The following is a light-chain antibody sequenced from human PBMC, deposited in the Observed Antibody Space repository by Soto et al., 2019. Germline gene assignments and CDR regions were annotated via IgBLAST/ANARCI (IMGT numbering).Light chain of an antibody. CDR2: GAS. Sequence: EIVLTQSPATLSFSPGERSTHHNRASQSGSSRYLAWYQQKPGQAPRLLIYGASSRPTGIPDRFSGSGSGTDFTLTISRLEPEDFAVYYCQQYGSSPWTFGQGTKVDI. V-gene: IGKV3-20*01. CDR3: QQYGSSPWT. J-gene: IGKJ1*01. CDR1: QSGSSRY.